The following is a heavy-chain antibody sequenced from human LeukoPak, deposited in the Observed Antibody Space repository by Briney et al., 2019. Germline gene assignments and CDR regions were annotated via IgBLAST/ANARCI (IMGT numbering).Heavy chain of an antibody. V-gene: IGHV3-73*01. Sequence: GGSLKLSCAASGFTFGGSAMHWVRQASGKGLEWVGRIRSKANSYATAYAASVKGRFTISRDDSKNTAYLQMNSLKTEDTAVYYCTTLAEVRGVIILDYWGQGTLVTVSS. CDR1: GFTFGGSA. CDR2: IRSKANSYAT. D-gene: IGHD3-10*01. J-gene: IGHJ4*02. CDR3: TTLAEVRGVIILDY.